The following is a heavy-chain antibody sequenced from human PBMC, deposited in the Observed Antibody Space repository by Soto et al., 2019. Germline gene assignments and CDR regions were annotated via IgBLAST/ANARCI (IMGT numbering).Heavy chain of an antibody. Sequence: SESLSLTCTVSGGSISSYDGSWIRQPPGKALEWIGYIYHSGSTNYNPPLKSRVTISVDTSKNQLSLNLSSVTAADTAVYYCATKPPYSTVWYYFDYWGQGALVTVSS. CDR3: ATKPPYSTVWYYFDY. CDR2: IYHSGST. CDR1: GGSISSYD. J-gene: IGHJ4*02. V-gene: IGHV4-59*03. D-gene: IGHD2-2*01.